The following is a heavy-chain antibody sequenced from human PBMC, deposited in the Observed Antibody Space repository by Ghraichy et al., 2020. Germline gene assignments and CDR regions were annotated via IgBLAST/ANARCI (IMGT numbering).Heavy chain of an antibody. Sequence: SETLSLTCAVSGNSISSSYWWTWFRQSPGRGLEGLVEIYYRGITNYNPSLTGRLTISMDKSTDHSSLTLTSLTAAETAIDYCARAGLFNRLSPDIEYWSHGTLVTVSS. J-gene: IGHJ4*01. V-gene: IGHV4-4*02. CDR3: ARAGLFNRLSPDIEY. D-gene: IGHD2-15*01. CDR1: GNSISSSYW. CDR2: IYYRGIT.